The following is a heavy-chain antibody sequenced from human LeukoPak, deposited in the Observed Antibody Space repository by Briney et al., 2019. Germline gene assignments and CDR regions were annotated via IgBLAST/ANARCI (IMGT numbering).Heavy chain of an antibody. V-gene: IGHV1-69*06. CDR3: ARGQVVQSKPFDY. Sequence: ASVKVSCKATGGTFFDYDLGTFANYGVGWVRQAPGQGLEWVGGVSPVLGTTNYAQKFQGRVTITADKSTGTAYMELSSLRSEDTAVYYCARGQVVQSKPFDYWGQGTLVTVSS. J-gene: IGHJ4*02. D-gene: IGHD2-15*01. CDR1: GGTFFDYDLGTFANYG. CDR2: VSPVLGTT.